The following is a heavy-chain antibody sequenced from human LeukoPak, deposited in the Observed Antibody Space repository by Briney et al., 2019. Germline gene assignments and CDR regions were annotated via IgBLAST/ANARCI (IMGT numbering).Heavy chain of an antibody. Sequence: GGSLRLSCAASGFTFSSYAMSWVRQAPGKGLEWVSAISGSGGSTYYADSVKGRFTISRDNSKNTLYLQMNSLRAEDTAVCYCARDRRRVMRDYYGSGSPFDLWGQGTMVTVSS. CDR2: ISGSGGST. D-gene: IGHD3-10*01. CDR1: GFTFSSYA. V-gene: IGHV3-23*01. J-gene: IGHJ3*01. CDR3: ARDRRRVMRDYYGSGSPFDL.